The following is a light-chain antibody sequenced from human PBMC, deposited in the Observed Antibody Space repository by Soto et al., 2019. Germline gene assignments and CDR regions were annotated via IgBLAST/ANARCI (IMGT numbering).Light chain of an antibody. CDR1: QSVSSN. Sequence: ETVMTQSPDTLSLSPGESATLSCRASQSVSSNLAWYQWRPGQAPRLLIYRASTRAPGIPARFSGSGSGTEFTLTISSLQSEDFTVYYCQQYNSWPPITFGQGTRLEIK. CDR3: QQYNSWPPIT. V-gene: IGKV3-15*01. CDR2: RAS. J-gene: IGKJ5*01.